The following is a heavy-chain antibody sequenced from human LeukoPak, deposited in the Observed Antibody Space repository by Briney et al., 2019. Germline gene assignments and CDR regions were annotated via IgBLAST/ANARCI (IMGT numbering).Heavy chain of an antibody. CDR3: ARDLIHRSGEANY. J-gene: IGHJ4*02. CDR2: IYSGGST. V-gene: IGHV3-53*01. Sequence: GGSLRLSCAVSGFTVSSNYMSWVRQAPGKGLEWVSVIYSGGSTYYADSVKGRFTISRDNAKNSLYLQMNSLRAEDTAVYYCARDLIHRSGEANYWGRGTLVTVSS. D-gene: IGHD3-22*01. CDR1: GFTVSSNY.